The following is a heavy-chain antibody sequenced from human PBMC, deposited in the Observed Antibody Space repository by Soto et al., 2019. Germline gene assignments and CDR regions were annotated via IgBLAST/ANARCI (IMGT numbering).Heavy chain of an antibody. CDR1: GGTFSSYT. Sequence: SVKVSCKASGGTFSSYTISWVRQAPGQGLEWMGRIIPILGIANYAQKFQGRVTITADKSTSTAYMELSSLRSEDTAVYYCAREAPAYSSSAWFDPWGQGTLVTVSS. CDR2: IIPILGIA. J-gene: IGHJ5*02. V-gene: IGHV1-69*04. CDR3: AREAPAYSSSAWFDP. D-gene: IGHD6-13*01.